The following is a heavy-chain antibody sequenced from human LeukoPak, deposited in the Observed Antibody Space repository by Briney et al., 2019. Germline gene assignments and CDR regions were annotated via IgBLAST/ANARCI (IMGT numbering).Heavy chain of an antibody. CDR1: GGSFSGDY. Sequence: SETLSLTCAVYGGSFSGDYWSWIRQPPGKGLEWIGEINHSGSTNYNPSLKSRVTISVDTSKSQFSLKLSSVTAADTAVYYCARDHPGGAAANRGWFDPWGQGTLVTVSS. J-gene: IGHJ5*02. CDR3: ARDHPGGAAANRGWFDP. CDR2: INHSGST. V-gene: IGHV4-34*01. D-gene: IGHD6-13*01.